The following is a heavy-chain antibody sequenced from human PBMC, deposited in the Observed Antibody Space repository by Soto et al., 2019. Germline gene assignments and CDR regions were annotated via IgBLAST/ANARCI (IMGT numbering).Heavy chain of an antibody. Sequence: PGGSLRLSCAASGFTFSDYYMSWIRQAPGKGLEWVSYISSSSSYTNYADSVKGRFTISRDNAKNSLYLQMNSLRAEDTAVYYCAREVVVVPAAVRFDPWGQGTLVTVSS. D-gene: IGHD2-2*01. J-gene: IGHJ5*02. V-gene: IGHV3-11*06. CDR2: ISSSSSYT. CDR1: GFTFSDYY. CDR3: AREVVVVPAAVRFDP.